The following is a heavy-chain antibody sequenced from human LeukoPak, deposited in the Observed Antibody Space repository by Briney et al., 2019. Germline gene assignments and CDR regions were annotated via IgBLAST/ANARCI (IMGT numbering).Heavy chain of an antibody. CDR1: GFTFRSYS. CDR3: ARGSLGRNYYYYGMDV. J-gene: IGHJ6*02. CDR2: ISSSSSYI. V-gene: IGHV3-21*01. Sequence: GGSLRLSCAASGFTFRSYSMNWVRQAPGKGLEWVSSISSSSSYIYYADSVEGRFTISRDNAKNSLYLQMNSLRAEDTAVYYCARGSLGRNYYYYGMDVWGQGTTVTVSS. D-gene: IGHD7-27*01.